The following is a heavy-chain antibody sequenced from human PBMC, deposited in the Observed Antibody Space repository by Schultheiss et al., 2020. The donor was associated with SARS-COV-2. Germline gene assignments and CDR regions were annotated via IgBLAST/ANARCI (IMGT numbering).Heavy chain of an antibody. CDR3: ARDGYSSSSYDY. J-gene: IGHJ4*02. V-gene: IGHV3-21*01. CDR2: ISSSSSYI. D-gene: IGHD6-6*01. CDR1: KFSFNFFW. Sequence: GGSLRLSCAASKFSFNFFWMHWVRQAPGKGLEWVSSISSSSSYIYYADSVKGRFTISRDNAKNSLYLQMNSLRAEDTAVYYCARDGYSSSSYDYWGQGTLVTVSS.